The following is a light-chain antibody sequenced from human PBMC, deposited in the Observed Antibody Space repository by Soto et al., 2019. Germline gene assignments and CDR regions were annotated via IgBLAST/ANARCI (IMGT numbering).Light chain of an antibody. CDR2: DAS. CDR1: QSIGSY. V-gene: IGKV1-33*01. Sequence: DIQMTQSPSSLSASVGDRVTITCRASQSIGSYLNWYQQKPGKAPKLLIYDASNLETGVPSRFSGSGSGTDFTFTISSLQPEDIATYYCQQYDNLPLFTFGPGTKVDIK. CDR3: QQYDNLPLFT. J-gene: IGKJ3*01.